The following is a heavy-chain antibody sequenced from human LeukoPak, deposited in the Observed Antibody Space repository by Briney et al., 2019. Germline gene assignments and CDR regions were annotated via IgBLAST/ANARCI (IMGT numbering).Heavy chain of an antibody. CDR3: AREPAYYYDSSGPHDY. V-gene: IGHV1-18*01. CDR2: ISAYNGNT. D-gene: IGHD3-22*01. Sequence: ASVKVSCKASGYTFTSYGISWVRQAPGQGLEWMGWISAYNGNTNYAQKLQGRVTMTTDTSTSTAYMELRSLRSDDTAVYYCAREPAYYYDSSGPHDYWGQGTLVTVSS. CDR1: GYTFTSYG. J-gene: IGHJ4*02.